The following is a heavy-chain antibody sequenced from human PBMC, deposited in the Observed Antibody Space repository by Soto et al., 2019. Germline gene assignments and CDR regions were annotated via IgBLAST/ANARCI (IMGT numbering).Heavy chain of an antibody. J-gene: IGHJ6*03. Sequence: QVQLVESGGGVVQPGTSLRLSCAASGFTFGSYGMHWVRQAPGEGLEWVAVIWHDGSNYYYADSVKGRFTISRDTPKNTLDLQMNSLRVEDTGVYDCARGPYWGKYYSDMDVWGNGTTVTVSS. CDR2: IWHDGSNY. CDR3: ARGPYWGKYYSDMDV. CDR1: GFTFGSYG. D-gene: IGHD3-16*01. V-gene: IGHV3-33*01.